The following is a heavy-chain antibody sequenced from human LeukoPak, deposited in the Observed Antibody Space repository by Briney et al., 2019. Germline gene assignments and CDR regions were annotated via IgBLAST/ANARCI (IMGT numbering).Heavy chain of an antibody. V-gene: IGHV1-8*01. CDR2: MNPNSGNT. CDR1: GYTFTSYD. J-gene: IGHJ5*02. Sequence: ASLKVSCKASGYTFTSYDINWVGQATGQGLEWMGWMNPNSGNTGYAQKFQGRVTMTRNTSISTAYMELSSLRSEDTAVYYCARGRGCSSTSCYAAVDPWGQGTLVTVSS. D-gene: IGHD2-2*01. CDR3: ARGRGCSSTSCYAAVDP.